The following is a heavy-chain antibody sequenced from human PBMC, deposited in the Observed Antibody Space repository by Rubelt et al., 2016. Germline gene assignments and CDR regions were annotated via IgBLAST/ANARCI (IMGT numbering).Heavy chain of an antibody. J-gene: IGHJ4*02. CDR3: AKVDPFGMDTAMVMDGDY. CDR2: ISGSGGST. CDR1: GFTFSSYA. V-gene: IGHV3-23*01. D-gene: IGHD5-18*01. Sequence: LSCAASGFTFSSYAMSWVRQAPGKGLEWVSAISGSGGSTYYADSVKGRFTISRDNSKNTLYLQMNSLRAEDTAVYYCAKVDPFGMDTAMVMDGDYWGQGTLVTVSS.